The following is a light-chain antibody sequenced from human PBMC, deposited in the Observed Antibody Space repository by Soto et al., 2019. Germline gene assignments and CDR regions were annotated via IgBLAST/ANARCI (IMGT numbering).Light chain of an antibody. CDR3: QKGYSSPLK. CDR2: ASS. J-gene: IGKJ1*01. V-gene: IGKV1-39*01. Sequence: DIQMTQSPSSLSGSVGDRVTITCRASQGIRSDLDWYQQKPGKAPKFLIYASSTLQSGVPSRFSGSASGTDFSLTISSLQPEDFATYYCQKGYSSPLKFGQGTKVDIK. CDR1: QGIRSD.